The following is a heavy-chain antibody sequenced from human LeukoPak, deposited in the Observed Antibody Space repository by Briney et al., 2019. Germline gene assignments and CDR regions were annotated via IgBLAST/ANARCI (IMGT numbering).Heavy chain of an antibody. CDR3: ARAGGSRYGYAFDV. V-gene: IGHV3-30-3*01. CDR1: GFTFSSYA. D-gene: IGHD5-12*01. J-gene: IGHJ3*01. Sequence: GRSLRLSCAASGFTFSSYAMHWVRQAPGKGLEWVAVISYDGSNKYYADSVKGRFTISRDNSENTLYLQMNSLRVEDTALFYCARAGGSRYGYAFDVWGQGTLVTVSS. CDR2: ISYDGSNK.